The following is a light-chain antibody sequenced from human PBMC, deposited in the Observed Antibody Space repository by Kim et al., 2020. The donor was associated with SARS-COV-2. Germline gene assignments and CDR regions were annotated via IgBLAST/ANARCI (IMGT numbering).Light chain of an antibody. Sequence: ASVKLTGTLTLGHTNYAIAWHQQQPEKGPRFLMKLNTDGNHIKGDGIPDRFSVSRSGAECYLTISSLQSEDEADYYCQSWDTGTWVFGGGTQLTVL. CDR2: LNTDGNH. J-gene: IGLJ3*02. CDR3: QSWDTGTWV. CDR1: LGHTNYA. V-gene: IGLV4-69*01.